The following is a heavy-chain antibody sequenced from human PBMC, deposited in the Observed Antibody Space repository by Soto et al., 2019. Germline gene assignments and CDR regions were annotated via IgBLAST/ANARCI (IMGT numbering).Heavy chain of an antibody. Sequence: QVQLVQSGAEEKKPGASVKVSCKASGYTFTVYAIHWVRQAPGQRLEWMGWINAGNGHTKYSQKFQGRVTIPRDXSASTAYMELSSLRSEDTALYYCARAVAVPADFDYWGQGTLVTVSS. V-gene: IGHV1-3*05. D-gene: IGHD6-19*01. CDR2: INAGNGHT. J-gene: IGHJ4*02. CDR3: ARAVAVPADFDY. CDR1: GYTFTVYA.